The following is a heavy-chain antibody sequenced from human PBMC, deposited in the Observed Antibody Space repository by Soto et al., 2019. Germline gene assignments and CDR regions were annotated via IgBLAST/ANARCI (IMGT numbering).Heavy chain of an antibody. Sequence: NPSETLSLTCAVSGDSISSVNWWTWVRQPPGQGLEWIGEIYRTGSTNYTPSLKSRVTISLDKSENQFSLKVTSLTAADTAVYYCASRDPGTSVDYWGQGTLVTVSS. CDR2: IYRTGST. CDR1: GDSISSVNW. J-gene: IGHJ4*02. D-gene: IGHD1-7*01. CDR3: ASRDPGTSVDY. V-gene: IGHV4-4*02.